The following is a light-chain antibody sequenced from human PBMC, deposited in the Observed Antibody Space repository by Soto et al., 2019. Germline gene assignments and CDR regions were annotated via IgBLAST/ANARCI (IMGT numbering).Light chain of an antibody. V-gene: IGKV1-39*01. Sequence: DIQMTQSPSSLSASGVDRVTISCRASQTITSYLNWYQQKPGKAPQLLIYGASILQSGVPSRFTGSGSGTDFTLTISSLQPDDFATYHCQQTHSTPWSFGQGTKVEIK. CDR3: QQTHSTPWS. J-gene: IGKJ1*01. CDR1: QTITSY. CDR2: GAS.